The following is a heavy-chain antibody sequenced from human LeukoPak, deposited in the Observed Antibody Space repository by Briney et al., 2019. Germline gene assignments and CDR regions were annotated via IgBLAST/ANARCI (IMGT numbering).Heavy chain of an antibody. D-gene: IGHD3-22*01. CDR1: GYTFTSYG. J-gene: IGHJ2*01. CDR2: ISAYNGNT. CDR3: ARYDSSGYYYSWYFDL. Sequence: GASVKVSCKASGYTFTSYGISWVRQAPGQGHEWMGWISAYNGNTNYAQKLQGRVTMTTDTSTSTAYMELRSLRSDDTAVYYCARYDSSGYYYSWYFDLWGRGTLVTVSS. V-gene: IGHV1-18*01.